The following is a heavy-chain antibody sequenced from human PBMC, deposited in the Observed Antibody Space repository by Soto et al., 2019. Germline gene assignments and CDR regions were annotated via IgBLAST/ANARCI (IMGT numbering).Heavy chain of an antibody. CDR1: GGSFSGYY. J-gene: IGHJ4*02. D-gene: IGHD2-8*02. CDR3: ARDKITGLFDY. V-gene: IGHV4-34*01. Sequence: QVQLQQWGAGLLKPSEPLSLTCAVYGGSFSGYYWPWIRQPPGTGLEWIGEINHSGSTNYNPSLKSRVTISVDTSKNQFSLKLTSVTAADTAVYYCARDKITGLFDYWGQGTLVTVSS. CDR2: INHSGST.